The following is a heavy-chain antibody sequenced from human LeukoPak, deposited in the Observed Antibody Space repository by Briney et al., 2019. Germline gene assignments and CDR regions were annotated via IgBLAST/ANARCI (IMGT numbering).Heavy chain of an antibody. CDR3: ARDGEERSPGMNYGLDV. Sequence: PGGSLRLSCAASGFIFNNYWMSWVRQAPGKGLEWVANIKQDGSEKYYVDSVKGRFTISRDNAKNSLCLQMNSLRAEDTAVYYCARDGEERSPGMNYGLDVWGQGTTVTVSS. V-gene: IGHV3-7*03. CDR1: GFIFNNYW. CDR2: IKQDGSEK. D-gene: IGHD3-10*01. J-gene: IGHJ6*02.